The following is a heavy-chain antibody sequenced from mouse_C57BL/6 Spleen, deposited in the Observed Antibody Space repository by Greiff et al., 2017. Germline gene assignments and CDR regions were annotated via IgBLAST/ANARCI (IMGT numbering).Heavy chain of an antibody. V-gene: IGHV5-17*01. CDR1: GFTFSDYG. Sequence: EVNLVESGGGLVKPGGSLTLSCAASGFTFSDYGMHWVRQAPEKGLEWVAYISSGSSTIYYAATVKGRFTIYRDNAKNTLFLQMTSLRSEDTAMYYCARPYDYDGYFDVWGTGTTVTVSS. CDR3: ARPYDYDGYFDV. CDR2: ISSGSSTI. J-gene: IGHJ1*03. D-gene: IGHD2-4*01.